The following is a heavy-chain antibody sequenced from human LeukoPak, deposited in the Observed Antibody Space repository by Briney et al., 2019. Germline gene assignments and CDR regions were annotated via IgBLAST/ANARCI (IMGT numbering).Heavy chain of an antibody. J-gene: IGHJ5*02. D-gene: IGHD3-3*01. Sequence: GGSLRLSCAASGFTFSSYWMSWVRQAPGKGLEWVANVKQDGSDKYYVDSVKGRFTISRDNAKNSLYLQMNSLRAEDTAVYYCARDNTIFGVAHINHWGQGTLVTVSS. V-gene: IGHV3-7*01. CDR3: ARDNTIFGVAHINH. CDR1: GFTFSSYW. CDR2: VKQDGSDK.